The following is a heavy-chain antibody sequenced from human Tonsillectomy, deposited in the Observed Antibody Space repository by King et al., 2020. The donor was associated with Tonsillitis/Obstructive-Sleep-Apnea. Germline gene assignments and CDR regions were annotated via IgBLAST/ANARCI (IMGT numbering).Heavy chain of an antibody. CDR2: INHSGST. D-gene: IGHD2-2*01. J-gene: IGHJ5*02. CDR3: ARGRRCSSTSCYGFRFDP. Sequence: VQLPQWGAGLLKPSETLSLTCAVYGGSFSGYYWSWIRQPPGKGLEWIGEINHSGSTNYNPSLKSRVTISVDTSKNQFSLKLSSVTAADTAVYYCARGRRCSSTSCYGFRFDPWGQGTLVTVSS. CDR1: GGSFSGYY. V-gene: IGHV4-34*01.